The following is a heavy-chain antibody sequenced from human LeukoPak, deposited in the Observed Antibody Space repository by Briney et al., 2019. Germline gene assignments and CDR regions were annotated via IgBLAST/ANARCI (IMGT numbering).Heavy chain of an antibody. D-gene: IGHD5-24*01. J-gene: IGHJ4*02. Sequence: PPETLSLTCTVSGGSISSGTYYSNWIRQPPGKALEWIGYISYSGSTHYNPSLKSRATISEDTSKNQFSLKLTSVTDADTAVYYCARGGEGYNYVYWGQGTLVTVSS. CDR3: ARGGEGYNYVY. CDR2: ISYSGST. V-gene: IGHV4-30-4*01. CDR1: GGSISSGTYY.